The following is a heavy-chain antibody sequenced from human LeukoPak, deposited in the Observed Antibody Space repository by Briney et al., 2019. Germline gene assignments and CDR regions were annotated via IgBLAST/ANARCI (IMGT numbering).Heavy chain of an antibody. CDR3: AREGREAAGFRWFDP. CDR1: GGSISNKY. V-gene: IGHV4-4*07. CDR2: IYTSGST. J-gene: IGHJ5*02. D-gene: IGHD6-13*01. Sequence: PSETLSLTCTVSGGSISNKYWSWIRQPPGKGLEWIGRIYTSGSTNYNPSLKSRVTMSVDTSKNQFSLKLSSVTAADTAVYYCAREGREAAGFRWFDPWGQGTLVTVSS.